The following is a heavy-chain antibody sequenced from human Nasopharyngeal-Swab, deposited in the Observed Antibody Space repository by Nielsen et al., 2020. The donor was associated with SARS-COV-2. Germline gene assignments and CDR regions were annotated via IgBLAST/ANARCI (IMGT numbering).Heavy chain of an antibody. J-gene: IGHJ4*02. CDR2: IYYSGST. Sequence: SETLSLTCTVSGGSISSYYWSWIRQPPGKGLEWIGYIYYSGSTNYNPSLKSRVTISVDTSKNQFSLKLSSVTAADTAVYYCARSKVVVTAIAHWGQGTLVTVSS. V-gene: IGHV4-59*01. CDR1: GGSISSYY. D-gene: IGHD2-21*02. CDR3: ARSKVVVTAIAH.